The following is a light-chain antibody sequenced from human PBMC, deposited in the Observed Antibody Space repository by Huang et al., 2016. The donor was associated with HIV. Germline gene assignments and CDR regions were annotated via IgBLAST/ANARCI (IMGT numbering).Light chain of an antibody. CDR2: GAS. CDR1: QSVGSD. Sequence: EIVMTQSPATLSVSPGYRATLFCRASQSVGSDLAWYQQKPGQAPSLLIYGASTRATGIPARFSGSGSGTEFTLTISSLQSEDFAVYYCQQYNNWPLAFGGGTKVEIK. CDR3: QQYNNWPLA. J-gene: IGKJ4*01. V-gene: IGKV3-15*01.